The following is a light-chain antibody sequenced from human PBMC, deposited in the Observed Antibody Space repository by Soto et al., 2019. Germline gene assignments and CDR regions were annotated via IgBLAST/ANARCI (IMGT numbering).Light chain of an antibody. CDR2: AAS. J-gene: IGKJ4*01. Sequence: IRMTQSQSSLSAATRDRVTITCRARQGISSSLAWYQQKPWKAPKLLLYAASTLQSSVPSTFSGSGSGTEFTLTISCLQSEDYATYYYQQYYSYPPLTFGGGTKVEIK. CDR3: QQYYSYPPLT. V-gene: IGKV1-8*01. CDR1: QGISSS.